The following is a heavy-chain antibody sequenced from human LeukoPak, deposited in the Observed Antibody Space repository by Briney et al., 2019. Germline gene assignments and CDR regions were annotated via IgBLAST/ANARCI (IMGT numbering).Heavy chain of an antibody. J-gene: IGHJ4*02. CDR1: DDSITMYY. V-gene: IGHV4-59*01. Sequence: SETLSLTCTVSDDSITMYYWTWIRQPPGKGLEWIGYVDHTGSTKFNPSLNGRVSISRDTSNNFFSLRLRSVTAADTAVYYCAREYYGSSGYYNDYWGQGALVTVSS. CDR2: VDHTGST. D-gene: IGHD3-22*01. CDR3: AREYYGSSGYYNDY.